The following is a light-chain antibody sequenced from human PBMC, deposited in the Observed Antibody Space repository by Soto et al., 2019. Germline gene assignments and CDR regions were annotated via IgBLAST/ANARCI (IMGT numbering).Light chain of an antibody. Sequence: IVMTQSPATLSVSPGEGATLSCRASQSVSDNYLAVCQQKAWQGPRLIIYGASNRATGIPDRFSGSGSTTDFTLNISRRDAEDFALYFCQQSGSSPLTFAGGAKGDIK. CDR2: GAS. CDR3: QQSGSSPLT. CDR1: QSVSDNY. J-gene: IGKJ4*01. V-gene: IGKV3-20*01.